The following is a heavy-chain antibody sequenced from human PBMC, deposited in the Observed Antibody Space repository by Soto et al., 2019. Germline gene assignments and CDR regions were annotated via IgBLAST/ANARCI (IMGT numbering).Heavy chain of an antibody. V-gene: IGHV4-39*01. J-gene: IGHJ6*02. Sequence: SETRSRTWTVSSGTISSRSHYWAWIRQPPGKVLEWIGVIDDSGITHYSESLKSRVTISVDTSKNQFSLKVSSVTATDTAVYYCARQGRNTRIVLIKHYATDFWGQGTAVTV. CDR2: IDDSGIT. D-gene: IGHD1-1*01. CDR1: SGTISSRSHY. CDR3: ARQGRNTRIVLIKHYATDF.